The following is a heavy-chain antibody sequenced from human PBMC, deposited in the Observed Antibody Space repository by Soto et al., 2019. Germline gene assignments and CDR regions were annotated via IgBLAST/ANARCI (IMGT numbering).Heavy chain of an antibody. CDR1: GGSISSSNW. V-gene: IGHV4-4*02. Sequence: SETLSLTCAVSGGSISSSNWWSWVRQPPGKGLEWIGEIYHSGSTNYNPSLKSRVTISVDKSKNQFSLKLSSVTAADTAVYYCARAQAAAGNSYYYYYGMDVWGQGTTVTGSS. CDR3: ARAQAAAGNSYYYYYGMDV. J-gene: IGHJ6*02. D-gene: IGHD6-13*01. CDR2: IYHSGST.